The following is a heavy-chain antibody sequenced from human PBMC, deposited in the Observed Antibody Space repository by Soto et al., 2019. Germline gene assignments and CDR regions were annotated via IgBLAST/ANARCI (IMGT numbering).Heavy chain of an antibody. D-gene: IGHD3-22*01. Sequence: QVQLVQSGAEVKKPGSSVKVSCKASGGTFSSYAISWVRQAPGQGLEWMGGIIPIFGTANYAQKFQGRVTITADESTSTAYMELSSLRSEDTAVYYCARDLFMGSSGYYPMNDAFDIWGQGTMVTVSS. J-gene: IGHJ3*02. CDR2: IIPIFGTA. CDR1: GGTFSSYA. CDR3: ARDLFMGSSGYYPMNDAFDI. V-gene: IGHV1-69*01.